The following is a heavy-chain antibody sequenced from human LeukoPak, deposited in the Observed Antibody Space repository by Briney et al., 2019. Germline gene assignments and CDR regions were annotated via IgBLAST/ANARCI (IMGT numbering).Heavy chain of an antibody. Sequence: GGSLRLSCAASGSTFSSYSMNWVRQAPGKGLEWVSSISSSSSYIYYADSVKGRFTISRDNAKNSLYLQMNSLRAEDTAVYYCARGRLPGGDAFDIWGQGTMVTVSS. V-gene: IGHV3-21*01. CDR2: ISSSSSYI. D-gene: IGHD1-14*01. CDR1: GSTFSSYS. J-gene: IGHJ3*02. CDR3: ARGRLPGGDAFDI.